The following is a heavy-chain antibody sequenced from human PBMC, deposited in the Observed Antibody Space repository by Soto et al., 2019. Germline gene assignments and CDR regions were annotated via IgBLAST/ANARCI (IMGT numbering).Heavy chain of an antibody. CDR1: GFTFSSYW. J-gene: IGHJ6*02. Sequence: GGSLRLSCAASGFTFSSYWMSWVRQAPGKGLEWVANIKQDGSEKYYVDSVKGRFTISRDNAKNPLYLQMNSLRAEDTAVYYCARDEGYCSGGSCPIPPYYGMDVWGQGTTVTVSS. D-gene: IGHD2-15*01. CDR2: IKQDGSEK. CDR3: ARDEGYCSGGSCPIPPYYGMDV. V-gene: IGHV3-7*03.